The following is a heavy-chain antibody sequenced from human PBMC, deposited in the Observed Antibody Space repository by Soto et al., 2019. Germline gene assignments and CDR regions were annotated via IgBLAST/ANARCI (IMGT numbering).Heavy chain of an antibody. CDR1: GDSVSSNTAS. D-gene: IGHD5-12*01. CDR3: AKGDNLGPKTGYAFDP. Sequence: PPQTLSLTCAISGDSVSSNTASWNWVRQSPSRGLEWLGRTYSRSKWYNDYAVSVKSRIIINPDTSKNQFSLQLNSVTPEDTAVYYCAKGDNLGPKTGYAFDPWGQGILVTVSS. CDR2: TYSRSKWYN. J-gene: IGHJ5*02. V-gene: IGHV6-1*01.